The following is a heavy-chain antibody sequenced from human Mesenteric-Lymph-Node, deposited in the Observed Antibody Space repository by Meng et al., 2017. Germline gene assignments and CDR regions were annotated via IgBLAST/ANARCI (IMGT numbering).Heavy chain of an antibody. CDR2: ISYDGSNK. Sequence: GGSLRLSCAASGFTFSSYAMHWVRQAPGKGLEWVAVISYDGSNKYYADSVKGRFTISRDNSKNTVYLQMNSLRVEDTAVYYCARYRSGSSDYWGPGTRVTVS. J-gene: IGHJ4*02. CDR3: ARYRSGSSDY. CDR1: GFTFSSYA. V-gene: IGHV3-30*07. D-gene: IGHD3-10*01.